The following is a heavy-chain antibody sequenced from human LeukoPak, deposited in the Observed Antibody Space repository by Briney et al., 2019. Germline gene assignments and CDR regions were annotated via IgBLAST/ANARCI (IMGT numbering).Heavy chain of an antibody. CDR1: GGTFSSYA. CDR3: ARPSVPYYYDGSGYSLTFDY. J-gene: IGHJ4*02. D-gene: IGHD3-22*01. Sequence: ASVKVSCKASGGTFSSYAISWVRQAPGQRLERMGRIIPIFGTANYAQKFQGRVTITTDESTSTAYMELSSLRSEDTAVYYCARPSVPYYYDGSGYSLTFDYWGRGPLVTVSS. CDR2: IIPIFGTA. V-gene: IGHV1-69*05.